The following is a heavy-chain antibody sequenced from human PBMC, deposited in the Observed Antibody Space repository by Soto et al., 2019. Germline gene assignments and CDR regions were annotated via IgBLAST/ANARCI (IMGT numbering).Heavy chain of an antibody. CDR2: MYSGGTT. Sequence: GGSLRLSCAASGFSVSSHHMNWVRQAPGKGLEWVSVMYSGGTTYYPDPLKGRCTISRDNSKSMLYLQVDNLRADDTAVYYCARDGRDGFPLDYWGQGTLVTVSS. V-gene: IGHV3-53*01. CDR1: GFSVSSHH. J-gene: IGHJ4*02. D-gene: IGHD1-1*01. CDR3: ARDGRDGFPLDY.